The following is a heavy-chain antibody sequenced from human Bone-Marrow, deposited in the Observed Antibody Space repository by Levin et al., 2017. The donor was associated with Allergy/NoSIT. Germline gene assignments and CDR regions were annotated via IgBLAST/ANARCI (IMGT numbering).Heavy chain of an antibody. J-gene: IGHJ5*02. Sequence: PAGGSLRLSCAASGFTFSNSWMSWVRQAPGKGLEWVANIKDDGSEKYYVDSVKGRFTISRDNAKNSLFVQMNSLRVEDTAVYYCARDQFRRATIGARWFDPGGQGTLVTVSS. CDR3: ARDQFRRATIGARWFDP. CDR1: GFTFSNSW. V-gene: IGHV3-7*01. D-gene: IGHD5-24*01. CDR2: IKDDGSEK.